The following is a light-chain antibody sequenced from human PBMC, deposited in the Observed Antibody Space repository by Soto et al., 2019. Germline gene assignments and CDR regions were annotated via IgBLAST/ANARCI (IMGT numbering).Light chain of an antibody. CDR2: GDT. J-gene: IGLJ3*02. V-gene: IGLV1-40*01. CDR3: QSYDRGLSASV. Sequence: QVVVTQPPSVSGAPGQRVTISCTGSSSNIGAGKYVHWYQQLPGRAPKLLIYGDTNRPSGVPDRFSASKSGTSASLAITGLQAEDEADYHCQSYDRGLSASVFGGGTKLTVL. CDR1: SSNIGAGKY.